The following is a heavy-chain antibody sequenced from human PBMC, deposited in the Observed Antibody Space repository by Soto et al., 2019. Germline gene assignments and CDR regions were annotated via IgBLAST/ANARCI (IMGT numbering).Heavy chain of an antibody. CDR3: AGVYYDSSGTPLY. D-gene: IGHD3-22*01. Sequence: LSLTCTVSGGSVSSGSYYWSWIRQPPGKGLEWIGYIYYSGSTNYNPSLKSRVTISVDTSKNQFSLKLSSVTAADTAVYYCAGVYYDSSGTPLYWGQGTLVTVSS. V-gene: IGHV4-61*01. CDR1: GGSVSSGSYY. CDR2: IYYSGST. J-gene: IGHJ4*02.